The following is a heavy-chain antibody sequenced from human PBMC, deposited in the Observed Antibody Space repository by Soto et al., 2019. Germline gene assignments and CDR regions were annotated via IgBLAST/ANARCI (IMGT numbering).Heavy chain of an antibody. Sequence: GASVKVSCKTSGYTFISHHIQWVRQAPGQGLEWMGVINPSGGSTTYAQKFQGRVTMTRDTSTSTVYIELSSLRSEDTAVYYCARGGTTETTFYNYYGMDVWGQGTTVTVSS. CDR3: ARGGTTETTFYNYYGMDV. V-gene: IGHV1-46*03. CDR1: GYTFISHH. D-gene: IGHD1-1*01. CDR2: INPSGGST. J-gene: IGHJ6*02.